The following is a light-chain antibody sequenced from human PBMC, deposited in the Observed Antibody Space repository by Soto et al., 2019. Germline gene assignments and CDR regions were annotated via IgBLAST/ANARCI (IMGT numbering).Light chain of an antibody. Sequence: DIQMTQSPSTLSASVGDRVTITCRASQSIISWLAWYQQKPGKAPKLLIYKASTLQSGVPSRFSGSGSRTEFTLAISSLQPDDSATYYCQQYNDNWTFGQGTKVEIK. CDR1: QSIISW. J-gene: IGKJ1*01. V-gene: IGKV1-5*03. CDR2: KAS. CDR3: QQYNDNWT.